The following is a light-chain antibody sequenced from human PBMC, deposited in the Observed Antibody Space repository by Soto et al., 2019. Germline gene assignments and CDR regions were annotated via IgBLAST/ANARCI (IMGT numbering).Light chain of an antibody. CDR1: QSVSSY. V-gene: IGKV3-20*01. J-gene: IGKJ1*01. Sequence: EIVMTQSPATLSVSPGERATLSCRASQSVSSYLAWYQQKPGQAPRLLIYRTSNRATGIPDRFSGSGSGTDFTLTISRLEPEDFAVYWCQQYDSSPRTFGQGTKVDI. CDR2: RTS. CDR3: QQYDSSPRT.